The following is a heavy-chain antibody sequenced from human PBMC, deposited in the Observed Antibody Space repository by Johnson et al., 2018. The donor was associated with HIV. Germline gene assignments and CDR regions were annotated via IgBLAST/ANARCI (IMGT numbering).Heavy chain of an antibody. J-gene: IGHJ3*02. CDR3: VRRPFGAAPGADAFDI. Sequence: QVQLVESGGGVVQPGRSLRLSCAASGFTFSSYGMHWVRQAPGKGLEWVAVIWYDGSNKYYADSVQGRFTISRDNAKNTLYLQMNSLSADDTAVYYCVRRPFGAAPGADAFDIWGQGTMVTVSS. D-gene: IGHD6-13*01. V-gene: IGHV3-33*03. CDR1: GFTFSSYG. CDR2: IWYDGSNK.